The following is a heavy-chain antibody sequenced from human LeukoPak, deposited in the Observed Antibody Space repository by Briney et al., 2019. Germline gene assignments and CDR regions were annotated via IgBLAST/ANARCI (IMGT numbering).Heavy chain of an antibody. Sequence: PSETLSLTCTVSGGSISSYYWSWIRQPPGKGLEWIGYIYYSGSTNYNPSLKSRVTISVDTSKNQFSLKLSSVTAADTAVYYCARVRTAMVRGVIIRYFDYWGQGTLVTVSS. CDR1: GGSISSYY. V-gene: IGHV4-59*01. CDR3: ARVRTAMVRGVIIRYFDY. J-gene: IGHJ4*02. D-gene: IGHD3-10*01. CDR2: IYYSGST.